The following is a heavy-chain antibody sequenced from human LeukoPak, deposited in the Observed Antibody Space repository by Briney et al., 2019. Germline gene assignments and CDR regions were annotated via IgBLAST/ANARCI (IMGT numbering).Heavy chain of an antibody. V-gene: IGHV1-2*02. J-gene: IGHJ6*04. CDR2: INPNSGGT. CDR3: ATPLLEYSSSMDV. CDR1: GYTFTGYY. D-gene: IGHD6-6*01. Sequence: GASVKVSCKASGYTFTGYYMHWVRQALGQGLEWMGWINPNSGGTNYAQKFQGRVTMTRDTSISTAYMELSRLRSDDTAVYYCATPLLEYSSSMDVWGKGTTVTVSS.